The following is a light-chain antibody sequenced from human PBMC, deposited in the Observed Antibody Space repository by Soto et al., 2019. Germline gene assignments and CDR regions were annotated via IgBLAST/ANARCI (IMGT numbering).Light chain of an antibody. CDR1: QGISTY. V-gene: IGKV1-9*01. CDR2: AAS. Sequence: IQLTQSPSSLSASVGDRVTITCRASQGISTYLAWYQQKPRKAPKLLIYAASTLQSGVPSRFSGSGSGTDFTLTISSLQPEDFATYYCQQLNSYPITFGQGTLLEIK. CDR3: QQLNSYPIT. J-gene: IGKJ5*01.